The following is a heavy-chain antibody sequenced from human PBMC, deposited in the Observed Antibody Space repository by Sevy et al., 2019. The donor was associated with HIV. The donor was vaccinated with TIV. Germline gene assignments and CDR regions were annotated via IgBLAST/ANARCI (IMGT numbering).Heavy chain of an antibody. Sequence: ASVKVSCKASGYTFTGYYMHWVRQAPGQGLEWMGWINPNSGGTNYAQKFQGRVTMTRDTSISTAYMELSRLRSDDTAVYYCARQGIVVVVAATQTNWFDPWGQGTLVTVSS. V-gene: IGHV1-2*02. D-gene: IGHD2-15*01. CDR1: GYTFTGYY. J-gene: IGHJ5*02. CDR2: INPNSGGT. CDR3: ARQGIVVVVAATQTNWFDP.